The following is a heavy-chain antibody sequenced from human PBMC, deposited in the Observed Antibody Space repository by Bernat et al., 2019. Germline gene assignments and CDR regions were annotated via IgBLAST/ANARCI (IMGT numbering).Heavy chain of an antibody. CDR2: IWYDGSNK. D-gene: IGHD3-10*01. CDR3: VRDFVPLLWFGDRDYYYGMDV. Sequence: QVQLVESGGGVVQPGRSLRLSCAASGFTFSSYGMHWVRQAPGKGLEWVAVIWYDGSNKYYADSVKGRFTISRDNSKNTLYLQMNSLRAEDTAVYYCVRDFVPLLWFGDRDYYYGMDVWGQGTTVTVSS. V-gene: IGHV3-33*08. CDR1: GFTFSSYG. J-gene: IGHJ6*02.